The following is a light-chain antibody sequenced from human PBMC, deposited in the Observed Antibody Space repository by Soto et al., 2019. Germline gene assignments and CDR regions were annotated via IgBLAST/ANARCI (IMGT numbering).Light chain of an antibody. V-gene: IGLV3-21*01. Sequence: SYELTQPPAVSVAPEKTATFTCGGNNIGTKSVQWYQQKPGQASVLVIYYDRDRPSGIPERFSASNSGNTATLTISRVEVGDEADYYCQVWDSDSAHVVFGGGTKLTVL. CDR2: YDR. J-gene: IGLJ2*01. CDR1: NIGTKS. CDR3: QVWDSDSAHVV.